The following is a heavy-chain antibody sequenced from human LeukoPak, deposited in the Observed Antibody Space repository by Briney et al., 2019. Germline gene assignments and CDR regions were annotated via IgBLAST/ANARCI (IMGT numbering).Heavy chain of an antibody. Sequence: GESLKISCKGSGYSFTNYWIGWVRQMPGKGLEWMGVIYPGDSDTRYSPSFQGQVTISADKSISTAYLQWSSLKASDTAMYYCAIFDFLFGEIDNWFDPWGQGTLVTVSS. CDR3: AIFDFLFGEIDNWFDP. CDR1: GYSFTNYW. V-gene: IGHV5-51*01. J-gene: IGHJ5*02. CDR2: IYPGDSDT. D-gene: IGHD3-3*01.